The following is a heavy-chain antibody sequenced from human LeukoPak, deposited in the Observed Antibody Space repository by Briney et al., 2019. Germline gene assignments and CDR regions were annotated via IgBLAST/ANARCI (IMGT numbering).Heavy chain of an antibody. CDR3: VRVGRSLHWSPDF. D-gene: IGHD1-1*01. Sequence: SETLSLTCTVSGGSISNYYRGCVRQPPGKGLERIAYISYNGKTNYNPSLRSRVTMSVDMSKNQFSLNLTSMTAADTAVYYCVRVGRSLHWSPDFWGLGTLVTVSS. V-gene: IGHV4-59*01. J-gene: IGHJ4*02. CDR1: GGSISNYY. CDR2: ISYNGKT.